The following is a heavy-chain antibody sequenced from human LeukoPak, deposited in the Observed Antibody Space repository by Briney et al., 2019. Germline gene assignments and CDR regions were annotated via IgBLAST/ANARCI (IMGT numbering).Heavy chain of an antibody. D-gene: IGHD4-17*01. CDR2: IYNSGST. V-gene: IGHV4-59*01. CDR1: GGSMSSYY. Sequence: PSETLSLTCTVSGGSMSSYYWSWIRQPPGKGLEWIGYIYNSGSTNYNPSLKSRVTISVDTSKNQFSLKLSSVTAAGTAVYYCAGLKVDDYGDQLYYYGMDVWGKGTTVTVSS. CDR3: AGLKVDDYGDQLYYYGMDV. J-gene: IGHJ6*04.